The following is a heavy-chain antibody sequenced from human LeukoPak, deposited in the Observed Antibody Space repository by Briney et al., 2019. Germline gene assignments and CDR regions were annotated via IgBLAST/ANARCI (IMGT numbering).Heavy chain of an antibody. D-gene: IGHD3-10*01. V-gene: IGHV3-74*01. J-gene: IGHJ1*01. CDR2: INNDGSST. CDR3: SRVSGLGKSEHYQH. Sequence: GGSLRLSCAASGLTFSNSWMHWVCQAPGKGLVWVSRINNDGSSTTYAGSVKGRFTISRDNAKNTVYLQMNSLRVEDTAIYYCSRVSGLGKSEHYQHWGQGTLVTVPS. CDR1: GLTFSNSW.